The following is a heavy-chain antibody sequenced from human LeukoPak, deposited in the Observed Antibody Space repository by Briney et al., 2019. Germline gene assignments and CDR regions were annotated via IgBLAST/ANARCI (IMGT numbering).Heavy chain of an antibody. Sequence: PGGSLRLSCAASGFTFSSYAMHWVRQAPGKGLEWVAVISYDGSNKYYADSAKGRFTISRDNSKNTLSLQMNSLRAEDTAVYYCARDCVTSRYYYYGMDVWGQGTTVTVSS. CDR3: ARDCVTSRYYYYGMDV. D-gene: IGHD5/OR15-5a*01. CDR2: ISYDGSNK. CDR1: GFTFSSYA. J-gene: IGHJ6*02. V-gene: IGHV3-30*04.